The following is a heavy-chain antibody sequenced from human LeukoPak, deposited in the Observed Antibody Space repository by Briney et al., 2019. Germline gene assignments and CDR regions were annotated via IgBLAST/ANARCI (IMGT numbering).Heavy chain of an antibody. D-gene: IGHD3-16*01. V-gene: IGHV3-23*01. CDR1: GFTFSSYA. J-gene: IGHJ3*02. CDR3: AKDLAPGDI. CDR2: ISGSGGST. Sequence: GASLRLSCAASGFTFSSYAMSWVRQAPGKGLEWVSAISGSGGSTYYADSVKGRFTISRDNSKNTLYLRMNSLRVEDTAVYYCAKDLAPGDIWGQGTMVTVSS.